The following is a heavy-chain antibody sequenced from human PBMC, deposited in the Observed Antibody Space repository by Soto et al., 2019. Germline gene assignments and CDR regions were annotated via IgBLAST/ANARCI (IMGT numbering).Heavy chain of an antibody. D-gene: IGHD3-22*01. CDR1: GFTFSSYA. J-gene: IGHJ3*02. CDR2: ISGSGCRT. V-gene: IGHV3-23*01. CDR3: AKMGGVMIVVFNSIAFDI. Sequence: PGGSLRRSCAASGFTFSSYAMSWVRQAPGKWLEWVSAISGSGCRTYYADSVKGRFTISRDNSKNTLYLQMNSLRDEDTAVYYCAKMGGVMIVVFNSIAFDIWGQGTMVNVSS.